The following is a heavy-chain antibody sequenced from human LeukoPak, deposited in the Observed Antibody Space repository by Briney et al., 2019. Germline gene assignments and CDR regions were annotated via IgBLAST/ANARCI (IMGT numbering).Heavy chain of an antibody. V-gene: IGHV4-39*01. CDR1: GDSIRSSSNYY. CDR3: ARNKYTSGWSTFDY. CDR2: VYYSGNT. D-gene: IGHD6-19*01. J-gene: IGHJ4*02. Sequence: SETLSLTCTVSGDSIRSSSNYYWGWIRQPPGKGLEWIGSVYYSGNTYYNPSLKTRVTLSAAPSKNKFSLKLSSVTAADTAVYYCARNKYTSGWSTFDYWGQGTLVTVSS.